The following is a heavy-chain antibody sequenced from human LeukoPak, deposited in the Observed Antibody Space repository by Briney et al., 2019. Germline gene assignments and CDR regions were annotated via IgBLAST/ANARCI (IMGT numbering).Heavy chain of an antibody. CDR3: ARGDCSGGSCYLSLTAIDY. V-gene: IGHV3-48*01. Sequence: HPGGSLRLSCAASGFTFSSYSMNWVRQAPGKGLEWVSYISSSSSTIYYADSVKGRFTISRDNAKNSLYLQMNSLRAEDTAVYYCARGDCSGGSCYLSLTAIDYWGQGTLVTVSS. J-gene: IGHJ4*02. CDR2: ISSSSSTI. D-gene: IGHD2-15*01. CDR1: GFTFSSYS.